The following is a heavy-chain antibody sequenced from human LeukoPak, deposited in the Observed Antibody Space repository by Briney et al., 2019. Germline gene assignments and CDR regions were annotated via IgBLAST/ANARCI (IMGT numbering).Heavy chain of an antibody. Sequence: ASVKVSCKASGYTFTSYAMHWVRQAPGQRLEWMGCINAGNGNTKYSQKFQGRVTITRDTSASTAYMELSSLRSEDTAVYYCARGRGMVRGVVNWFDPWGQGTLVTVSS. V-gene: IGHV1-3*01. CDR1: GYTFTSYA. CDR3: ARGRGMVRGVVNWFDP. CDR2: INAGNGNT. J-gene: IGHJ5*02. D-gene: IGHD3-10*01.